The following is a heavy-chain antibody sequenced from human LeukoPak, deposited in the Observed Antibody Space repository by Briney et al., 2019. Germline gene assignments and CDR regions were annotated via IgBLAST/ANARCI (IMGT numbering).Heavy chain of an antibody. CDR1: GFTFSSYG. D-gene: IGHD6-19*01. CDR2: IRYDGSNK. V-gene: IGHV3-30*02. Sequence: PGGSLRLSCAASGFTFSSYGMHWVRQAPGKGLEWVAFIRYDGSNKYYADSVKGRFTISRDNSKNTLYLQMNSLRAEDTAVYYCAKDRTWGSSGQHVNWFDPWGQGTLVTVSS. CDR3: AKDRTWGSSGQHVNWFDP. J-gene: IGHJ5*02.